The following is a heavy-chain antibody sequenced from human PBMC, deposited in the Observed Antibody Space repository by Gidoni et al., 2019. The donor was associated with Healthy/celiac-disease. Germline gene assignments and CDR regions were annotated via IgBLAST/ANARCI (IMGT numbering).Heavy chain of an antibody. D-gene: IGHD2-21*02. CDR2: IKQDGSEK. J-gene: IGHJ4*02. V-gene: IGHV3-7*04. CDR3: ARYCGGDCSLDY. CDR1: GFTFSSYW. Sequence: EVQLVESGGGLVQPGGSLRRSCAASGFTFSSYWMSWVRQAPGKGLEWVANIKQDGSEKYYVDSVKVRFTISRDNAKNSLYLQMNSLRAEDTAVYYCARYCGGDCSLDYWGQGTLVTVSS.